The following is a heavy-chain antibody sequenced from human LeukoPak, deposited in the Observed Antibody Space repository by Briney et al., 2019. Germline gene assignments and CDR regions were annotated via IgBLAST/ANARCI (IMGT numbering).Heavy chain of an antibody. V-gene: IGHV3-66*01. D-gene: IGHD3-16*01. Sequence: QPGGSLRLSCAGSGFSVSNYYMNWLRQAPGKGLEWVSLIRDSGATFYADSVKGRFTISRDNSKNTIYLQMNRLRVEDTAVYFCARDRAVTQVWVEFDSWGQGTQVTVSS. CDR2: IRDSGAT. CDR1: GFSVSNYY. CDR3: ARDRAVTQVWVEFDS. J-gene: IGHJ5*01.